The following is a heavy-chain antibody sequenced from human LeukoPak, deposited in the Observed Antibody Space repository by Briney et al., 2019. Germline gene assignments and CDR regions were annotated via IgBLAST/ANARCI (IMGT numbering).Heavy chain of an antibody. CDR2: IWSDKSNK. D-gene: IGHD4-11*01. CDR3: AKDAQRGFDYSNSLEY. J-gene: IGHJ4*02. Sequence: GGSLRLSCAASGFIFNHHAMHWVRQAPGKGLEWVAVIWSDKSNKFYADSVRGRFTISRDGSRKTVYLQMDTMTVEDTAVYYCAKDAQRGFDYSNSLEYWGQGALVTVAS. V-gene: IGHV3-33*06. CDR1: GFIFNHHA.